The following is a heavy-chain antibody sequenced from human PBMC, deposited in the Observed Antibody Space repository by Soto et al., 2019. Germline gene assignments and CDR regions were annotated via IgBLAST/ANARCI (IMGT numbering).Heavy chain of an antibody. J-gene: IGHJ6*02. CDR3: ASGESSNYYYGMDV. CDR1: GGTFSSYA. CDR2: IIPIFGTA. D-gene: IGHD3-10*01. Sequence: QVQLVQSGAEVKKPGSSVKVSCKASGGTFSSYAISWVRQAPGQGLEWMGGIIPIFGTANYAQKFQGRVTITADEXMNTAYMELSSLRSEDTAVYYCASGESSNYYYGMDVWGQGTTVTVSS. V-gene: IGHV1-69*12.